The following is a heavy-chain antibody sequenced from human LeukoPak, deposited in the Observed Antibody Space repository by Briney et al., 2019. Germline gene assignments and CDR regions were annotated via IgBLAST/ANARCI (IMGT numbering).Heavy chain of an antibody. J-gene: IGHJ3*02. CDR3: ARDLCGGGSCYPDVFDI. D-gene: IGHD2-15*01. CDR1: GFTVSRNY. CDR2: IYSGGDT. V-gene: IGHV3-66*01. Sequence: GGSLRLSCAASGFTVSRNYMSWVRQAPGKGLELVSVIYSGGDTYYADSVKGRFTISRDNSKNTLYLQMKRLRAEDTAVYYCARDLCGGGSCYPDVFDIWGQGTMVTVSS.